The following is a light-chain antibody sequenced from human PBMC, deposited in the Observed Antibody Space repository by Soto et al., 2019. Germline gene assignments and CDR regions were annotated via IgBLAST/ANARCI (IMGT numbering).Light chain of an antibody. CDR3: SSYATSGTPYV. V-gene: IGLV2-14*01. CDR2: DVS. J-gene: IGLJ1*01. Sequence: QSVLTQPASVSGSPGQSITISCTGSSSDIGGHNYVSWYQQHPGKAPKLIIFDVSSRPSGVSNRFSGSKSGNTASLTISGLQAEDEADYYCSSYATSGTPYVFATGTKLTV. CDR1: SSDIGGHNY.